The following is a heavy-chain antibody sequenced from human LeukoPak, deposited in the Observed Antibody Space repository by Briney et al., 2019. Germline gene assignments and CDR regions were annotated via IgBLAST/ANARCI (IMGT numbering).Heavy chain of an antibody. CDR1: GGSISSYY. J-gene: IGHJ4*02. V-gene: IGHV4-59*01. D-gene: IGHD6-13*01. CDR3: ARVAGTGFYYFDY. CDR2: IYYSGST. Sequence: SETLSLTCTVSGGSISSYYWSWIRQPPGKGLEWIAYIYYSGSTNYNPSLKSRVTISVDTSKNQFSLKLSSVTAADTAVYYCARVAGTGFYYFDYWGQGTLVTVSS.